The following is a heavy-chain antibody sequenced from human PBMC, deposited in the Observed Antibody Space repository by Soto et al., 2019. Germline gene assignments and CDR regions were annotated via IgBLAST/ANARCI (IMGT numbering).Heavy chain of an antibody. CDR2: ISGSGGST. CDR3: VKDRYVDY. CDR1: GLTFSSHA. Sequence: WGSLRLSSAAPGLTFSSHAMSWVRQAPGKGLEWVSTISGSGGSTYYADSVKGRFTISRGNSKNTLYLQMSSLRVEDTAVYYCVKDRYVDYWGQGNLVTVSS. V-gene: IGHV3-23*01. J-gene: IGHJ4*02.